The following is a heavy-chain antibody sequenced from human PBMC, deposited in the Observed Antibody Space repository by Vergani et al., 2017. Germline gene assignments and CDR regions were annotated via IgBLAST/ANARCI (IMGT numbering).Heavy chain of an antibody. J-gene: IGHJ5*01. V-gene: IGHV3-33*01. D-gene: IGHD3-9*01. Sequence: VQLVESGGGVVQPGRSLRLSCTPSSFKLGDYGMHWVRQAPGRGLEWVSMTWYEGNNNYYADSVKGRFTISKDISKNTLYLQMNSLRVEDTGVYYCARARCIETCYMSNWLDSWGQGTLVTVSS. CDR2: TWYEGNNN. CDR1: SFKLGDYG. CDR3: ARARCIETCYMSNWLDS.